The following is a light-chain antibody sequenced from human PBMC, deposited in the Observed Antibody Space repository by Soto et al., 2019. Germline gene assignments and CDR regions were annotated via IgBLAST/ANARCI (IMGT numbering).Light chain of an antibody. CDR1: QSFRGL. CDR3: QKRHMWPIT. J-gene: IGKJ5*01. Sequence: EVVFTQSPVTLSLSPVERATLSCMASQSFRGLLAWYQQKPGQAPRLLIYDAYNRATGIPPRFSGSGSGTDFTLTISSLEPEDSAVYYCQKRHMWPITFGQGTRREIK. CDR2: DAY. V-gene: IGKV3-11*01.